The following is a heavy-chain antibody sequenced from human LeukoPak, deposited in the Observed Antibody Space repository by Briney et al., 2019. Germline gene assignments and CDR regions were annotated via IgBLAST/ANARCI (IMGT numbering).Heavy chain of an antibody. V-gene: IGHV3-53*01. J-gene: IGHJ3*02. CDR1: GFTVSSNY. CDR2: IYSGGST. Sequence: GGSLRLSCAASGFTVSSNYMSWVRQAPGKGLEWVSVIYSGGSTYYADSVKGRFTVSRDNSKNTLYLQMNSLRAEDTAVYYCARVLHYDYVWGSYRQEGDAFDIWGQGQWSPSLQ. D-gene: IGHD3-16*02. CDR3: ARVLHYDYVWGSYRQEGDAFDI.